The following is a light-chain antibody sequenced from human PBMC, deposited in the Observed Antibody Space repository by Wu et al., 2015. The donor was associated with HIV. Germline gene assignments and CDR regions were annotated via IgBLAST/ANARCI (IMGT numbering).Light chain of an antibody. J-gene: IGKJ5*01. Sequence: VGDRVTITCRASQSIDHYLNWYQKKPGKAPELLIYATSNLQSGVPSGFSGTRSGTHFTLTISSLQREDSTTYYCQQTYTTTIAFGQGTRLEIK. CDR1: QSIDHY. V-gene: IGKV1-39*01. CDR3: QQTYTTTIA. CDR2: ATS.